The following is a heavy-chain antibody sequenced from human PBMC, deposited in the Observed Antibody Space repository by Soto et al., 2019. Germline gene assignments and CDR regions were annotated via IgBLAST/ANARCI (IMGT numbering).Heavy chain of an antibody. CDR3: ARYSGKYQGPIDY. CDR1: GFTFSHYG. V-gene: IGHV3-30*03. Sequence: QVQLVESGGGVVQPGRSLRLSCAASGFTFSHYGIHWVRQAPGKGLEWLAVISYDGSNKHYADSVKGRFTVSRDNSKNTLYLQMNSLRAEDTAVDLCARYSGKYQGPIDYLGQGTLVTVSS. J-gene: IGHJ4*02. CDR2: ISYDGSNK. D-gene: IGHD1-26*01.